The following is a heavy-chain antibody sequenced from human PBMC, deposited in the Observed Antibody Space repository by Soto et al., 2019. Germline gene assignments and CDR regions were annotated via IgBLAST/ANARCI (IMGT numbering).Heavy chain of an antibody. V-gene: IGHV3-11*06. J-gene: IGHJ4*02. Sequence: QVQLVESGGGLVKPGGSLRLSCAASGFIFGDYYMSWIRQAPGKGLEWVSYTSSIGTYTNYADSVKGRFTISRDNAKNSLYLQMNSLTAEDTAAYYCVREGTASQGDYWGQGTLVTVSS. CDR2: TSSIGTYT. CDR3: VREGTASQGDY. D-gene: IGHD2-21*02. CDR1: GFIFGDYY.